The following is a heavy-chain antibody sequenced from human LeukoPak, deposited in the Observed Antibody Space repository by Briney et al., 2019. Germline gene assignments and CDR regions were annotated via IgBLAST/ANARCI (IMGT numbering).Heavy chain of an antibody. CDR1: GFTFTSYA. CDR2: ISGSSGST. CDR3: AKSEYTFGFGLY. J-gene: IGHJ4*02. D-gene: IGHD5-18*01. V-gene: IGHV3-23*01. Sequence: GGSLRLSCAASGFTFTSYAMSWVRQAPGKGLEWVSGISGSSGSTFYADSVKGRFTISRDNSKNTLYLQMNSLRAEDTAVYYCAKSEYTFGFGLYWGQGTLVTVSS.